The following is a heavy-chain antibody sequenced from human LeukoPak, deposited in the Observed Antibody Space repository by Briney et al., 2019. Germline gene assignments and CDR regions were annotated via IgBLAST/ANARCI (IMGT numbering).Heavy chain of an antibody. CDR2: ISGSGGST. CDR3: AKPGQKIRWYYFDY. CDR1: GFTFSSYA. J-gene: IGHJ4*02. V-gene: IGHV3-23*01. Sequence: GGSLRLSCAASGFTFSSYAMSWVRQAPGKGLEWVSAISGSGGSTYYADSVKGRFTISRDNSKNTLYLQMNSLGAEDTAVYYCAKPGQKIRWYYFDYWGQGTLVTVSS. D-gene: IGHD4-23*01.